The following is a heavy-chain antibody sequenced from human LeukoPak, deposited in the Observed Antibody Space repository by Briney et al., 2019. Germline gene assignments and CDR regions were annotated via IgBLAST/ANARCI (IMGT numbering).Heavy chain of an antibody. J-gene: IGHJ4*01. CDR3: ARDRGAYCGGDCYLGFDY. CDR1: GCTVSSYT. D-gene: IGHD2-21*02. Sequence: GGSLRLSCAASGCTVSSYTMNWVRQAPGKGLEWVSSIAGSSGYISYADSVKGRFTISRDNAKKSLYLQMNSLTAEDTAVYYCARDRGAYCGGDCYLGFDYWGRGTLVTVSS. CDR2: IAGSSGYI. V-gene: IGHV3-21*01.